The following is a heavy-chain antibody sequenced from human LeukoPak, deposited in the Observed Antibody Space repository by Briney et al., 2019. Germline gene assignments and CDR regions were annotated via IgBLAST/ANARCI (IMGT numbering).Heavy chain of an antibody. CDR1: GFSLSTNGEG. V-gene: IGHV2-5*02. CDR3: AHTRCTSTSCYKDFDY. J-gene: IGHJ4*02. Sequence: SGPTLVKPTQTLTLTCTFSGFSLSTNGEGVGWIRQPPGVALDWLALNYWDEDKRYSPSLKSRLTITQDTSTNQVVLTMTNMDPVDTATYYCAHTRCTSTSCYKDFDYWGQGTLVTVSS. D-gene: IGHD2-2*01. CDR2: NYWDEDK.